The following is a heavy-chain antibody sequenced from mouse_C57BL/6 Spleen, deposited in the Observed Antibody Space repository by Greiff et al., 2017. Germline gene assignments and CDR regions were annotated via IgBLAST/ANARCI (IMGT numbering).Heavy chain of an antibody. CDR2: INYDGSST. CDR3: ARGRYGHYCDY. CDR1: GFTFSDYY. D-gene: IGHD1-1*02. J-gene: IGHJ2*01. Sequence: EVQLVESGGDLVKPGGSLKLSCAASGFTFSDYYMAWVRQVPEKGLEWVANINYDGSSTYYLDSLKSRFIISRDNAKNILYLQMSSLKSEDTATYYCARGRYGHYCDYWGQGTTLTVSS. V-gene: IGHV5-16*01.